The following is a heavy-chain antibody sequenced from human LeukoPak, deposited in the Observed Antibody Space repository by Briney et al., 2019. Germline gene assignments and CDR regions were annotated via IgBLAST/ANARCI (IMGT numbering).Heavy chain of an antibody. D-gene: IGHD1-26*01. V-gene: IGHV3-23*01. CDR2: ISGGSGKT. Sequence: GGSLRLSCAASGFSLGSFAMSWVRQAPGKGLEWVSTISGGSGKTYYADSVKGRFTISRDNSKNTLYLQMNSLRAEDTAVYYCARDRDGNYFDYWGQGTLVTVSS. J-gene: IGHJ4*02. CDR3: ARDRDGNYFDY. CDR1: GFSLGSFA.